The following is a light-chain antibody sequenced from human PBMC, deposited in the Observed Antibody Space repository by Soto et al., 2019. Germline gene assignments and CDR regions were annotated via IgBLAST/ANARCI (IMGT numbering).Light chain of an antibody. J-gene: IGKJ1*01. CDR2: DAS. CDR1: QGVSSY. Sequence: EIVLTRSPATLSLSPGERATLSCRASQGVSSYLAWYQQKPGQAPRLLIYDASNRATGIPARFSGSGSGTDFTLTISSLEPEYFAVYYCQQRSNWLWTFGQGTKVDIK. V-gene: IGKV3-11*01. CDR3: QQRSNWLWT.